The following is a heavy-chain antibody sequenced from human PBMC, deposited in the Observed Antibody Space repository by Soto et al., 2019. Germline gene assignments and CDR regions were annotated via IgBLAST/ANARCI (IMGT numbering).Heavy chain of an antibody. Sequence: SETLSLTCAVARGSINSDYWWTWVRQPPGKGLEWIAEIYPSGTTNYNPSLKSRVTISLDRSRSPFSLKLSSLTAADTAVYYCARRRGSSSWYPYWGQGTLVTVSS. CDR2: IYPSGTT. CDR3: ARRRGSSSWYPY. D-gene: IGHD6-13*01. J-gene: IGHJ4*02. V-gene: IGHV4-4*02. CDR1: RGSINSDYW.